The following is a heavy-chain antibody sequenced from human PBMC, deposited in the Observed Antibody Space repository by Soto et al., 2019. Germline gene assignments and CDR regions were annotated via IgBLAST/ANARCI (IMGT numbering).Heavy chain of an antibody. CDR2: INHSGST. J-gene: IGHJ4*02. V-gene: IGHV4-34*01. D-gene: IGHD3-10*01. Sequence: QVQLQQWGAGLLKPSETLSLTCAVYGGSFSGYYWSWIRQPPGKGLEWIGEINHSGSTNYNPSLKRSGTNTVEPAKNQFPLKLSSVAAADTAVYYWGGGGLTSTPIPLFFDHWGQGTLVTVPS. CDR1: GGSFSGYY. CDR3: GGGGLTSTPIPLFFDH.